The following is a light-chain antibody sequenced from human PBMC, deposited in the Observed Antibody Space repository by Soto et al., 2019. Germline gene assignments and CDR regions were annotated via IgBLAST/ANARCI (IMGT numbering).Light chain of an antibody. J-gene: IGKJ1*01. V-gene: IGKV3-20*01. CDR2: GAS. CDR3: QQSGSSPKT. Sequence: EILFAQSPGTLSFSPGERATLSCRASQSVSSSYLARYQEKPGRAPRLLIYGASSRATGIPDRFSGSGSGTDFTLTISRLEPEDFAVYYCQQSGSSPKTFGQGTKVDIK. CDR1: QSVSSSY.